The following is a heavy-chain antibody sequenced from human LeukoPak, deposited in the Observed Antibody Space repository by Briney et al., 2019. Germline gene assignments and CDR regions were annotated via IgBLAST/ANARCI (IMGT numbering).Heavy chain of an antibody. D-gene: IGHD1-26*01. CDR1: GYTFTGYY. J-gene: IGHJ4*02. CDR2: IIPIFGTA. Sequence: ASVKVSCKASGYTFTGYYMHWVRQAPGQGLEWMGGIIPIFGTANYAQKFQGRVTITTDESTSTAYMELSSLRSEDTAVYYCARDWRSPGSPNSDLDYWGQGTLVTVSS. V-gene: IGHV1-69*05. CDR3: ARDWRSPGSPNSDLDY.